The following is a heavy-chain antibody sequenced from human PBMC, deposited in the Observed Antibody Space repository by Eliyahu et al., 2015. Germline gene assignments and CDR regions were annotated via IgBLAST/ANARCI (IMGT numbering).Heavy chain of an antibody. D-gene: IGHD3-3*01. CDR1: GYTFTGYY. CDR2: INPNSGGT. V-gene: IGHV1-2*06. CDR3: ARGTGLRFLEWLLDY. Sequence: QVQLVXSGAEVKKPGASVKVXCKASGYTFTGYYMHWVRQAPGQGLEWMGRINPNSGGTNYAQKFQGRVTMTRDTSISTAYMELSRLRSDDTAVYYCARGTGLRFLEWLLDYWGQGTLVTVSS. J-gene: IGHJ4*02.